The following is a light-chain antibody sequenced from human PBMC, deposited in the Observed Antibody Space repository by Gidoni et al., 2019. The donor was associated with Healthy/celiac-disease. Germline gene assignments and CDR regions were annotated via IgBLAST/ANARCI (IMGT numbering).Light chain of an antibody. J-gene: IGKJ1*01. V-gene: IGKV1-33*01. CDR2: DAS. CDR1: QDISSY. CDR3: QQYDNLPWT. Sequence: DIQMSQSPSSLSASVGDRVTITCQASQDISSYLTWYQQKPGKAPKLLIYDASNLETGVPSRFSGSGSGTDFTFTISSLQPEDIATYYCQQYDNLPWTFGQXTKVEIK.